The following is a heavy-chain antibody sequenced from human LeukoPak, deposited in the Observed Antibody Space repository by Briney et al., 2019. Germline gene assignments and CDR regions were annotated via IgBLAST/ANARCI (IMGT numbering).Heavy chain of an antibody. D-gene: IGHD3-22*01. J-gene: IGHJ4*02. Sequence: PSETLSLTCTVSGGSIHSAGYYWSWIRQLPGKGLQWIGYIYYSGSTYYNPSLKSRVTISVDTSKNQFSLKLSSVTAADTAVHYCARDHNNYYDSSRLDYWGQGTLVTVSS. CDR3: ARDHNNYYDSSRLDY. CDR1: GGSIHSAGYY. V-gene: IGHV4-31*03. CDR2: IYYSGST.